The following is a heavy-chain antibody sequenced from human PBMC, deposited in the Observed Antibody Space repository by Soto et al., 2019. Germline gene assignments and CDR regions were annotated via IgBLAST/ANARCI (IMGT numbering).Heavy chain of an antibody. V-gene: IGHV3-30-3*01. CDR3: ATAYYDILKLGDY. D-gene: IGHD3-9*01. CDR1: GFTFSSYA. Sequence: EGSLRLSCAASGFTFSSYAMHWVRQAPGKGLEWVAVISYDGSNKYYADSVKGRFTISRDNSKNTLYLQMNSLRAEDTAVYYCATAYYDILKLGDYWGQGTLVTVSS. J-gene: IGHJ4*02. CDR2: ISYDGSNK.